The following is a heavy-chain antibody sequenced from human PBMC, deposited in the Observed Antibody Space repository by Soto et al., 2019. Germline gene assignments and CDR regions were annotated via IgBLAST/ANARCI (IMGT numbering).Heavy chain of an antibody. CDR2: INPNSGGT. CDR1: GYTFTVYY. D-gene: IGHD1-26*01. Sequence: ASVKVSCKASGYTFTVYYMHWVLQAPGQGLEWMGWINPNSGGTNYAQKFQGRVTMTRDTSISTAYMELSRLRSDDTAVYYCARVSPLEQWELPGDWGRGTLVTVSS. J-gene: IGHJ4*02. CDR3: ARVSPLEQWELPGD. V-gene: IGHV1-2*02.